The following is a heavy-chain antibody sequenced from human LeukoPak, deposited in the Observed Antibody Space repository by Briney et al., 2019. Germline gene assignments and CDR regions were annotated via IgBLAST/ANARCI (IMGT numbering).Heavy chain of an antibody. V-gene: IGHV3-30-3*01. CDR1: GFTFSSYA. J-gene: IGHJ6*03. CDR3: AKDRGAQDYYYFYMDV. D-gene: IGHD4-17*01. CDR2: ISYDGSNK. Sequence: GGSLRLSCAASGFTFSSYAMHWVRQAPGKGLEWVAVISYDGSNKYYADSVKGRFTISRDNSKNTLYLHMNSLRAEDTAVYYCAKDRGAQDYYYFYMDVWGKGTTVTVSS.